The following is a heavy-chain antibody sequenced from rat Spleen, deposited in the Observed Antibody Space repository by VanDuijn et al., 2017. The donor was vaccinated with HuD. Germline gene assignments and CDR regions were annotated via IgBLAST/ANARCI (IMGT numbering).Heavy chain of an antibody. J-gene: IGHJ3*01. Sequence: EVQLVESGGGLVQPGRSLKLSCAASGFTLSDYYMAWVRQAPTKGLEWVATITYDGSSTYYLDSVKGRFTISRDDAKSTLYLQMNSLRSEDTATYYCTRDRYGGSAYNWFAYWGQGTLVTVSS. CDR2: ITYDGSST. V-gene: IGHV5-29*01. D-gene: IGHD1-11*01. CDR1: GFTLSDYY. CDR3: TRDRYGGSAYNWFAY.